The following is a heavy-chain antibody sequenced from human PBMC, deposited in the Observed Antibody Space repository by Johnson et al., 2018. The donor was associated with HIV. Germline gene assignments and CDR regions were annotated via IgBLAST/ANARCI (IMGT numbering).Heavy chain of an antibody. V-gene: IGHV3-11*04. D-gene: IGHD1-26*01. J-gene: IGHJ3*02. CDR1: GFTFSDYY. Sequence: QVQLVESGGGLVQPGGSLRLSCAASGFTFSDYYMSWIRQAPGKGLEWVSYISSSGSTIYYADSVKGRFTISRDNAKNSLYLQMNSLRAEDKAVYYCAKDCQWGGSTQGAFDICGQGTMVTVSS. CDR2: ISSSGSTI. CDR3: AKDCQWGGSTQGAFDI.